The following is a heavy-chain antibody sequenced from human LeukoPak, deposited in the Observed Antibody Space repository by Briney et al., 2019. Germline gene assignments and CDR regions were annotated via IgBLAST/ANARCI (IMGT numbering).Heavy chain of an antibody. CDR3: ATSKGLRYFDWLGRCNAFDI. V-gene: IGHV4-59*01. CDR1: GGSISSYY. CDR2: IYYSGST. Sequence: SETLSLTCTVSGGSISSYYWSWIRQPPGKGLEWIGYIYYSGSTNYNPSLKSRVTISVDTSKNQFSLKLSSVTAADTAVYYCATSKGLRYFDWLGRCNAFDIWGRGTMVTVSS. D-gene: IGHD3-9*01. J-gene: IGHJ3*02.